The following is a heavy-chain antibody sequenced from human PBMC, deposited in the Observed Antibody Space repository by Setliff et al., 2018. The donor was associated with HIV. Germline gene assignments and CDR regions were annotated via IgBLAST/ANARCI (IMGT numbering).Heavy chain of an antibody. J-gene: IGHJ6*03. CDR1: GYSFTNYW. CDR2: IYPGDSDT. Sequence: GESLKISCKGSGYSFTNYWIGWVRHMHGKGLEWMGIIYPGDSDTRYSPSFQGQVTISADKSISTAYLQWSSLKASDTAKYYGARFVHSSGWYSSSYYYYMDVWGKGTTVTAP. D-gene: IGHD3-22*01. V-gene: IGHV5-51*01. CDR3: ARFVHSSGWYSSSYYYYMDV.